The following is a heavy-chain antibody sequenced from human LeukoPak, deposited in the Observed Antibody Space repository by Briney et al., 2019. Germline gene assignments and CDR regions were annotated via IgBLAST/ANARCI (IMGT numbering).Heavy chain of an antibody. Sequence: ASVKVSCKASGYTFTGYYMHWVRQAPGQGLEWMGWINPNSGGTNYAQKFQGRVTMTRDTSISTAYMELSRLRSDDTAVYYCARDRGDYGDYAAGSAFDIWGQGTMVTVSS. CDR1: GYTFTGYY. J-gene: IGHJ3*02. CDR3: ARDRGDYGDYAAGSAFDI. CDR2: INPNSGGT. D-gene: IGHD4-17*01. V-gene: IGHV1-2*02.